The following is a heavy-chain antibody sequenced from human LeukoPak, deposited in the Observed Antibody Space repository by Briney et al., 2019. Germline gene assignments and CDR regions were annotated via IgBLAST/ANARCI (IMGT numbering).Heavy chain of an antibody. CDR3: ARENYVRGYDY. D-gene: IGHD3-16*01. CDR2: IDVTGKKI. Sequence: GGSLRLSCAASGFAFSGFEMNWVRQAPGKGPEWIAYIDVTGKKIRYADSVKGRFTISRDNANSSVYLQMNSLRVDDTAVYYCARENYVRGYDYWGQGTLVTVSS. V-gene: IGHV3-48*03. CDR1: GFAFSGFE. J-gene: IGHJ4*02.